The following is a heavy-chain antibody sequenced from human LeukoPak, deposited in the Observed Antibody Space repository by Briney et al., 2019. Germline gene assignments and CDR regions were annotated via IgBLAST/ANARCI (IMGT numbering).Heavy chain of an antibody. D-gene: IGHD6-13*01. CDR1: GFTFRNDW. V-gene: IGHV3-7*01. CDR2: INQDGSKK. J-gene: IGHJ3*02. Sequence: GGSLRLSCAPSGFTFRNDWVTWVRQAQGKGLEWVANINQDGSKKNYVDSVKGRFTISRDNTKNSLFLQMNSLRAEDTAIYYCARDTSPSSRSSYFDALDMWGQGTMVTVSS. CDR3: ARDTSPSSRSSYFDALDM.